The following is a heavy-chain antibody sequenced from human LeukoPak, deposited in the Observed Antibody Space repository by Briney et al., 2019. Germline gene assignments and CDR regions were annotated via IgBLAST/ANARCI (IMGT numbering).Heavy chain of an antibody. V-gene: IGHV4-30-4*08. D-gene: IGHD2-2*03. CDR2: IYYSGNT. Sequence: PSETLSLXCTVSGGSISSGDYYWSWIRQPPGKGLEWIGYIYYSGNTYYNPSLKSRVTISVGTSKNQFSLKLSSVTAADTAVYYCARGLGYCSSTSCYFYWFDPWGQGTLVTVSS. J-gene: IGHJ5*02. CDR3: ARGLGYCSSTSCYFYWFDP. CDR1: GGSISSGDYY.